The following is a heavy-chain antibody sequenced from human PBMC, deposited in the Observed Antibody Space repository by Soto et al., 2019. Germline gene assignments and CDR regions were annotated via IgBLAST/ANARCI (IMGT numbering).Heavy chain of an antibody. V-gene: IGHV3-9*01. Sequence: EVQLVESGGGLVQPGRSLRLSCAASGFTFDDYAMHWFRQVPGKGLEWVSSISWNSARIGYADSVKVRFTVSRDNAKSSMYLQMNSLRVGDKALYYCVKGRFDDILGRLDVWGQGTTVTVS. CDR3: VKGRFDDILGRLDV. CDR1: GFTFDDYA. CDR2: ISWNSARI. J-gene: IGHJ6*02. D-gene: IGHD3-9*01.